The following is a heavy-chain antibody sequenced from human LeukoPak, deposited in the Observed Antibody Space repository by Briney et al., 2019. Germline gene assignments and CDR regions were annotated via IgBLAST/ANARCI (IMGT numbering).Heavy chain of an antibody. D-gene: IGHD3-22*01. V-gene: IGHV1-18*01. J-gene: IGHJ3*02. CDR2: ISAYNGNT. CDR3: ASRDYYDSSGYNDAFDI. CDR1: GYTFTSYG. Sequence: ASVKVSCKASGYTFTSYGISWVRQAPGQGLEWVGWISAYNGNTNYAQKLQGRVTMTTDTSTSTAYMELRSLRSDDTAVYYCASRDYYDSSGYNDAFDIWGQGTMVTVSS.